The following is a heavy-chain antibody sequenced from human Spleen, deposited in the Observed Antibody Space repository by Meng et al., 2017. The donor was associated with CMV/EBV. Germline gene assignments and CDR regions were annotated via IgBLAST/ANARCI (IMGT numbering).Heavy chain of an antibody. V-gene: IGHV4-34*01. D-gene: IGHD3-3*01. Sequence: VYGGSFSCYYWSWIRQPPGKGLEWIGEINHSGSTNYNPSLKSRVTISVDTSKNQFSLKLSSVTAADTAVYYCARVFGVVIINWFDPWGQGTLVTVSS. J-gene: IGHJ5*02. CDR3: ARVFGVVIINWFDP. CDR1: GGSFSCYY. CDR2: INHSGST.